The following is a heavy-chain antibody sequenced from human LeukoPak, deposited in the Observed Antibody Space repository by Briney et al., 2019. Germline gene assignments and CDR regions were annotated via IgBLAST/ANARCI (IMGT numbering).Heavy chain of an antibody. CDR1: GFTFSSYS. D-gene: IGHD6-6*01. Sequence: GGSLRLSCAASGFTFSSYSMNWVRQAPGKGLEWVSFISSSSSYIYYADSVRGRFTISRDNAKNSLYLQMNSLRAEDTAVYYCARGEWSSSPFDYWGQGTLVTASS. J-gene: IGHJ4*02. CDR2: ISSSSSYI. V-gene: IGHV3-21*01. CDR3: ARGEWSSSPFDY.